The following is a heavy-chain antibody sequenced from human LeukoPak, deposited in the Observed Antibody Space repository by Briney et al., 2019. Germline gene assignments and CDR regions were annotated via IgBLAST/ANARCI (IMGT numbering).Heavy chain of an antibody. CDR1: GFTFSSYG. Sequence: PGGSLRLSCAASGFTFSSYGMHWVRQAPGKGLEWVAVISYDGSNKYYADSVKGRFTISRDNSKNTLYLQMNSLRAEDTAVYYCAKPDGRDSSSWSLSFDYWGQGTLVTVSS. CDR2: ISYDGSNK. J-gene: IGHJ4*02. V-gene: IGHV3-30*18. D-gene: IGHD6-13*01. CDR3: AKPDGRDSSSWSLSFDY.